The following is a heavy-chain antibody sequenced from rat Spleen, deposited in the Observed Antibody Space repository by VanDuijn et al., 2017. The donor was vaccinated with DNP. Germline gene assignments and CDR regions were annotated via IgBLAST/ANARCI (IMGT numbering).Heavy chain of an antibody. D-gene: IGHD4-3*01. J-gene: IGHJ4*01. CDR1: GFSLTSYG. Sequence: QVQLKESGPGLVQPSRTLSLTCTVSGFSLTSYGVSWVRQPPGKGLEWIAAIWSGGSTDYNSALKSRLSISRDTSKSQVFLKMNSLQTADTAIYFCTRGGGAMDAWGQGTSVTVSS. CDR2: IWSGGST. V-gene: IGHV2-15*01. CDR3: TRGGGAMDA.